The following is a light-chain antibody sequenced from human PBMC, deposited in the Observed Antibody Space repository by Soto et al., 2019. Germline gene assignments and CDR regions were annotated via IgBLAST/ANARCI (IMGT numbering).Light chain of an antibody. J-gene: IGKJ4*01. CDR2: EAS. Sequence: IQMIQSPSTLSASVGDRVTITCRASQGVSRWLAWFQQKPGKAPKLLMHEASTLESGVPSRFSGSGSGTEFTLTISSLQPDDSATYYCQQYHIYSFTFGGGTKVEIK. CDR3: QQYHIYSFT. V-gene: IGKV1-5*03. CDR1: QGVSRW.